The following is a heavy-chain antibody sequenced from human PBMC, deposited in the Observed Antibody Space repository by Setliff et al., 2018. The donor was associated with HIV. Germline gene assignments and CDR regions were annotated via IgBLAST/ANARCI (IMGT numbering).Heavy chain of an antibody. J-gene: IGHJ4*02. CDR2: ISSSSSYI. Sequence: GGSLRLSCAASRFTFSSYTMNWVRQAPGKGLEWVSSISSSSSYIYYADSVKGRFTISRDNAKNSLYLQMNSLRAEDTAVYYCARVRLYNTALDYWGQGTLVTVSS. D-gene: IGHD3-3*01. CDR1: RFTFSSYT. CDR3: ARVRLYNTALDY. V-gene: IGHV3-21*01.